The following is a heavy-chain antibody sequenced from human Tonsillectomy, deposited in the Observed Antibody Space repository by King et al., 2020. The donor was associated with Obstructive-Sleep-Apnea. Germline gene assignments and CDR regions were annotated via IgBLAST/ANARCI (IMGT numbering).Heavy chain of an antibody. CDR2: IYYSGST. J-gene: IGHJ4*02. V-gene: IGHV4-39*07. CDR1: GASISSSSYY. D-gene: IGHD2-15*01. CDR3: ARAPNPYCSGGTCYFSGFDY. Sequence: QLQESGPGLVKPSETLSLTCTVSGASISSSSYYWGWIRQPPGKGLEWIGSIYYSGSTYYNPSLKSRVTISVDTSKNHFSLRLSSVTAADAAVYYCARAPNPYCSGGTCYFSGFDYWGQGTLVTVSS.